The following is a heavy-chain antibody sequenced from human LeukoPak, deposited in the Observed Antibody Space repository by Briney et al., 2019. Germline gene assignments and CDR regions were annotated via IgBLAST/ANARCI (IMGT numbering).Heavy chain of an antibody. CDR2: IYYSGST. CDR3: ARGRGSSHAFDY. Sequence: SETLSLTCTVSGGSISSGGYYWSWNRQHPGKGLEWIGYIYYSGSTYYNPSLKSRVTISVDTSKNQFSPKLSSVTAADTAVYYCARGRGSSHAFDYWGQGTLVTVSS. D-gene: IGHD6-6*01. J-gene: IGHJ4*02. CDR1: GGSISSGGYY. V-gene: IGHV4-31*03.